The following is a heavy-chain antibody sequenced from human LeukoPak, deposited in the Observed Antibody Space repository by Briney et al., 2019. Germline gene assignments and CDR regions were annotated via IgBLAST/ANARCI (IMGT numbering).Heavy chain of an antibody. CDR3: ARANYDSSGPFDY. V-gene: IGHV4-59*01. J-gene: IGHJ4*02. Sequence: SETLSLTCTVSGGSISSYYWSWIRQPPGKGLEWIGYIYTSGSTNYNPSLKSRVTISVDTSKNQFSLKLSSVTAADTAVYYCARANYDSSGPFDYWGQGTLVTVSS. D-gene: IGHD3-22*01. CDR1: GGSISSYY. CDR2: IYTSGST.